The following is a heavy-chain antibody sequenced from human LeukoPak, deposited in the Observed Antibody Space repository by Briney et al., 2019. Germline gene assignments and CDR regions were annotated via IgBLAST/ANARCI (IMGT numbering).Heavy chain of an antibody. CDR2: ISSDGTT. CDR3: ARVVTGDGYNSPFFDY. V-gene: IGHV3-74*01. CDR1: GFTFSSHW. J-gene: IGHJ4*02. Sequence: GGSLRLSCAASGFTFSSHWMQWVRQVPGRGLVWVSRISSDGTTGYADSVKGRFTISRDNAKNSLYLQMNSLRAEDTAVYYCARVVTGDGYNSPFFDYWGQGTLVTVSS. D-gene: IGHD5-24*01.